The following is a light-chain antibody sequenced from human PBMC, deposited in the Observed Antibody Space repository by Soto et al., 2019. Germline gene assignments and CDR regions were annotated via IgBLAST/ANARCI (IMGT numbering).Light chain of an antibody. V-gene: IGKV3-15*01. CDR2: GAS. Sequence: MMMTQSPATLSVSPGERVTLSCRTSHSVNSHVAWYQQKPGQAPGLLLYGASTRATGIPVRFIGSGFGTEFTLTISRLQPEDFAVYDCQQYGSPGTFCQGTKVDIK. CDR3: QQYGSPGT. CDR1: HSVNSH. J-gene: IGKJ1*01.